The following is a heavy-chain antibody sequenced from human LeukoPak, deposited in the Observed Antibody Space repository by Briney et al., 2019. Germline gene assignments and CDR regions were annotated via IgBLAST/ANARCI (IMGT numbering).Heavy chain of an antibody. CDR3: ARADPHIVVVPAATGGLDAFDI. V-gene: IGHV4-59*11. D-gene: IGHD2-2*01. CDR1: GGSISSHY. J-gene: IGHJ3*02. Sequence: PSETLSLTCTVSGGSISSHYWSWIRQPPGKGLEWIGYIYYSGSTNYNPSLKSRVTISVDTSKNQFSLKLSSVTAADTAVYYCARADPHIVVVPAATGGLDAFDIWGQGTMVTVSS. CDR2: IYYSGST.